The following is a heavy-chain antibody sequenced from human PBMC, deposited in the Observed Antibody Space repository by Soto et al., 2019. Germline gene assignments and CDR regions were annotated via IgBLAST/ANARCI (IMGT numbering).Heavy chain of an antibody. CDR3: ARDNDRPQLGGNYYYILDV. J-gene: IGHJ6*02. CDR2: IMPIFRTP. Sequence: QVQLEQSGAEVKKPGSSVKVSCKASGGTFRNSAISWVRQASGQGLDWMGGIMPIFRTPDYAQKFQGRVTITADESTNTAYMELSGLRSDDTAVYYCARDNDRPQLGGNYYYILDVWGHGTTVTVSS. CDR1: GGTFRNSA. D-gene: IGHD1-1*01. V-gene: IGHV1-69*12.